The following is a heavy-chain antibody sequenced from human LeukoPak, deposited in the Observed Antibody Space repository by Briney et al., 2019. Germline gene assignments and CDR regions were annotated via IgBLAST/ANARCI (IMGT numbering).Heavy chain of an antibody. V-gene: IGHV3-7*01. D-gene: IGHD3-9*01. CDR2: IKQDGSEK. CDR3: ARLDSLRYFDWFLDY. J-gene: IGHJ4*02. Sequence: GGSLRLSCAASGNTFSSYWMSWVRQAPGRGLEWVANIKQDGSEKYYVDSVKGRFTISRDNAKNSLYLQMNSLRAEDTAVYYCARLDSLRYFDWFLDYWGQGTLVTVSS. CDR1: GNTFSSYW.